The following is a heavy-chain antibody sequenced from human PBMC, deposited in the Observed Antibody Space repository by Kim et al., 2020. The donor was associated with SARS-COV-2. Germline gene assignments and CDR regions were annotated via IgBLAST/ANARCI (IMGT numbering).Heavy chain of an antibody. V-gene: IGHV1-69*13. CDR3: ARDCSSTSCYMAY. J-gene: IGHJ4*02. CDR1: GGTFSSYA. D-gene: IGHD2-2*02. CDR2: IIPIFGTA. Sequence: SVKVSCKASGGTFSSYAISWVRQSPGQGLEWMGGIIPIFGTANYAQKFQGRVTITADESTSTAYMELSSLRSEDTAVYYCARDCSSTSCYMAYWGQGTLVTVSS.